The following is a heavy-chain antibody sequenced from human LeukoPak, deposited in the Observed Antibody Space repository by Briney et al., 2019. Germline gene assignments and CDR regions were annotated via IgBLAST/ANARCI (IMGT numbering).Heavy chain of an antibody. V-gene: IGHV1-69*13. D-gene: IGHD2-2*01. CDR1: GGTFSSYA. CDR2: IIPIFGTA. J-gene: IGHJ3*02. Sequence: GASVKVSCKASGGTFSSYAISWVRQAPGQGLEWMGGIIPIFGTANYAQKFQGRVTITADESTSTAYMELSSLRSEDTAVYYCASALLGVVPAENDAFYIWGQGTMVTVSP. CDR3: ASALLGVVPAENDAFYI.